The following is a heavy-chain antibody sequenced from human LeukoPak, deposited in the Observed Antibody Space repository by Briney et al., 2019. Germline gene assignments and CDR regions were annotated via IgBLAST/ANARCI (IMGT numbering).Heavy chain of an antibody. J-gene: IGHJ4*02. CDR1: GGSTSSYY. Sequence: SETLSLTCTVSGGSTSSYYWSWIRQPAGKGLEWIGRIYTSGSTNYNPSLKSRVTMSVDTSKNQFSPKLSSVTAADTAVYYCAREGYSGYDFDYWGQGALVTVSS. CDR3: AREGYSGYDFDY. V-gene: IGHV4-4*07. CDR2: IYTSGST. D-gene: IGHD5-12*01.